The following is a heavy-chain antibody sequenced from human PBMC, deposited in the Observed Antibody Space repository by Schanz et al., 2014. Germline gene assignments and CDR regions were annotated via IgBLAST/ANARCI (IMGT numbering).Heavy chain of an antibody. V-gene: IGHV1-18*01. D-gene: IGHD3-10*01. CDR3: ARVPSATYHYNSHGAFDI. CDR1: GYIFGSHG. Sequence: QLMQSGSEVRKPGASVKVSCKASGYIFGSHGMTWVRQAPGQGPELMGWINAHTGNTQYAQKFQGRVNMTRDTVTTTVHMELTRLRTDDTAVYYCARVPSATYHYNSHGAFDIWGQGTRXTVSS. CDR2: INAHTGNT. J-gene: IGHJ3*02.